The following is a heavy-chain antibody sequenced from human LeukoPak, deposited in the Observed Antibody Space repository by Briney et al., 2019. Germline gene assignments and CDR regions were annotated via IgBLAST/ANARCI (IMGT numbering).Heavy chain of an antibody. D-gene: IGHD6-19*01. CDR3: VRPSVAGTYGYYYGMDV. Sequence: GGSLRLSCAASGFTFSSYEMNWVRQAPGKGLEWVSYISSSGSTTYYADSVKGRFTISRDNAKNSLYLQMNSLRAEDTAVYYCVRPSVAGTYGYYYGMDVWGKGTTVTVTS. CDR1: GFTFSSYE. V-gene: IGHV3-48*03. CDR2: ISSSGSTT. J-gene: IGHJ6*04.